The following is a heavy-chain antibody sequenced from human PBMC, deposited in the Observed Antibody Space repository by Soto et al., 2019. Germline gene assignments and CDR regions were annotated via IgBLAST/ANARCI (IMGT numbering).Heavy chain of an antibody. CDR1: GFTFSGSA. Sequence: EVQLVESGGGLVQPGGSLKLSCAASGFTFSGSAMHWVRQASGKGLEWVGRIRSKADSYATAYAASVKGRFTISRDDSKNTAYLQMNSLKTEDTAVYYCSYGMDVWGQGTTVTVSS. V-gene: IGHV3-73*01. J-gene: IGHJ6*02. CDR3: SYGMDV. CDR2: IRSKADSYAT.